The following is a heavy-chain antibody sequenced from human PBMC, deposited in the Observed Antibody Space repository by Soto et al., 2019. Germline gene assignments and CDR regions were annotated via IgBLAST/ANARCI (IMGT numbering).Heavy chain of an antibody. V-gene: IGHV3-7*01. J-gene: IGHJ4*02. CDR2: IKQDGSEK. CDR1: GFTFSSYW. Sequence: GGSLRVSCAASGFTFSSYWMSWVRQAPGKGLEWVANIKQDGSEKYYVDSVKGRFTISRDSAKNSLYLQMNSLRAEDTAVYYCARTYSGYDLADYWGQGTLVTVSS. D-gene: IGHD5-12*01. CDR3: ARTYSGYDLADY.